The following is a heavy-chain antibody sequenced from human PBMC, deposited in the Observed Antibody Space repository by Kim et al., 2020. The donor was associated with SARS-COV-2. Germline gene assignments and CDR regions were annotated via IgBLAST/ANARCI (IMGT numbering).Heavy chain of an antibody. D-gene: IGHD5-18*01. Sequence: KGRFTIARDNAKNSLYLQMNSLRAEDTAVYYCARDGGYSYGSNYYYGMDVWGQGTTVTVSS. CDR3: ARDGGYSYGSNYYYGMDV. J-gene: IGHJ6*02. V-gene: IGHV3-11*04.